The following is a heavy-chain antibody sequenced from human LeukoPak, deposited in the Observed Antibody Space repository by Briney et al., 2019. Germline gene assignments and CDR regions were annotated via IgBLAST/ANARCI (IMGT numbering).Heavy chain of an antibody. CDR2: IYYSGST. J-gene: IGHJ4*02. Sequence: SETLSLTCTVSGGSVSSGSYYWSWIRQPPGKGLEWLGYIYYSGSTNYNPSLKSRVTISVDTSKNQFSLKLSSVTAADTAVYYCARSQYYDSSGYYVFYFDYWGQGTLVTVSS. CDR3: ARSQYYDSSGYYVFYFDY. D-gene: IGHD3-22*01. CDR1: GGSVSSGSYY. V-gene: IGHV4-61*01.